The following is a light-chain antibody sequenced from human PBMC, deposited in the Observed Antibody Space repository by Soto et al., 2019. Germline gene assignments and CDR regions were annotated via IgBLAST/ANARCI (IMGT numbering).Light chain of an antibody. CDR2: LEGSGSY. V-gene: IGLV4-60*02. Sequence: QSVLTQSYSASASLGSSGKLTCTRSSGHSSYIIAWHQQQPGKAPRYLMKLEGSGSYNKGSGVPDRFSGSSSGADRYLTISNLQFEDEADYYCETGDSHILVFGGGTKVTVL. J-gene: IGLJ2*01. CDR3: ETGDSHILV. CDR1: SGHSSYI.